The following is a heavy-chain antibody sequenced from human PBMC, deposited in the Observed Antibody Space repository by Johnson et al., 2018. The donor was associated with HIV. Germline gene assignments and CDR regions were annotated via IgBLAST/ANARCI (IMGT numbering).Heavy chain of an antibody. J-gene: IGHJ3*02. Sequence: VQLVESGGGLVQPGGSLRLSCAASGFTFSSYWMHWVRQAPRKGLVWVSRINSDGSSTNYADSVKGRFTISRDNAKNTLYLQMNSRRAEDTAVYYCARERHGYNLGHVAFDIWGQGTMVAVSS. CDR3: ARERHGYNLGHVAFDI. CDR2: INSDGSST. D-gene: IGHD5-24*01. CDR1: GFTFSSYW. V-gene: IGHV3-74*01.